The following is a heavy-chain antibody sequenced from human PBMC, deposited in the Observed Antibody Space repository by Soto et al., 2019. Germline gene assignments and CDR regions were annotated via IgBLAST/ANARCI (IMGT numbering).Heavy chain of an antibody. CDR2: IWYDGSKK. D-gene: IGHD2-15*01. CDR3: ARVACSGGSCYLRYYYYGMDV. V-gene: IGHV3-33*01. CDR1: GFTFSSYG. J-gene: IGHJ6*02. Sequence: QVQLVESGGGVVQPGRSLRLSCAASGFTFSSYGMHWVRQAPGKGLEWVAVIWYDGSKKYYADSVKGRFTISRDNSKNTLYLQMNSLRAEDTAVYYCARVACSGGSCYLRYYYYGMDVWGQGTTVTVSS.